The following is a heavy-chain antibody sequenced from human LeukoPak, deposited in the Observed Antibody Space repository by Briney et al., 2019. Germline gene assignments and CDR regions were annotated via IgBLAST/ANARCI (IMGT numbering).Heavy chain of an antibody. V-gene: IGHV1-69*05. CDR3: ARGGEDCSSTSCYEDPWFDP. J-gene: IGHJ5*02. CDR2: IVPIFGTA. D-gene: IGHD2-2*01. Sequence: SVKVSCKASGGTFSSYAISWVRQAPGQGLEWMGRIVPIFGTANYAQKFQGRVTITTDESTSTAYMELSSLRSEDTAVYYCARGGEDCSSTSCYEDPWFDPWGQGTLVTVSS. CDR1: GGTFSSYA.